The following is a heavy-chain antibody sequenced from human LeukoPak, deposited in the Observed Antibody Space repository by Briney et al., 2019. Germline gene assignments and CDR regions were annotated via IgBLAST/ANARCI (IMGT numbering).Heavy chain of an antibody. CDR3: ARESMIARERKFDF. D-gene: IGHD3-16*01. V-gene: IGHV1-46*01. CDR2: INPSGGST. J-gene: IGHJ4*02. Sequence: GASVKVSCKASGYPLTTYYMHWVRQAPGQGLEWVGIINPSGGSTNYAQKFQGRVTMTRDTSTSTVYMELSRLRSEDTAVYYCARESMIARERKFDFWGQGTLVTVSS. CDR1: GYPLTTYY.